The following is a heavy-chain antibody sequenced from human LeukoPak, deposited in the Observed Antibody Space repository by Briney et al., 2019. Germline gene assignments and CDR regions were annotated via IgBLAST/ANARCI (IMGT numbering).Heavy chain of an antibody. CDR2: ISHDGSNK. Sequence: PGGSLRLSCAASGFSFSSHAMHWVRQAPGKGLEWVADISHDGSNKYYEDSVKGRFTISRDNPKNTLYLQMNSLRTEDTAVYYCARDRYGSGSSETGMDVWGKGTTVTGTS. J-gene: IGHJ6*03. CDR3: ARDRYGSGSSETGMDV. V-gene: IGHV3-30-3*01. CDR1: GFSFSSHA. D-gene: IGHD3-10*01.